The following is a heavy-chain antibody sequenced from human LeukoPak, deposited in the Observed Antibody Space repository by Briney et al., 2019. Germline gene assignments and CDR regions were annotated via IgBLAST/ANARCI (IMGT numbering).Heavy chain of an antibody. V-gene: IGHV3-53*01. CDR3: FIAAAGTPPGYGMDV. D-gene: IGHD6-13*01. J-gene: IGHJ6*02. CDR2: IYSGGST. CDR1: GFTVSSNY. Sequence: PGGSLRLSCAASGFTVSSNYVSWVRQAPGKGLEWVSVIYSGGSTYYADSVKGRFTISRDNSKNTLYLQMNSLRAEDTAVYYCFIAAAGTPPGYGMDVWGQGTTVTVSS.